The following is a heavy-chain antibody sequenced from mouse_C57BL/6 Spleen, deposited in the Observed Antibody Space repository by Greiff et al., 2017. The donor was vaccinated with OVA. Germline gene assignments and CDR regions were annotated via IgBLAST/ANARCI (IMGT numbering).Heavy chain of an antibody. J-gene: IGHJ3*01. V-gene: IGHV1-53*01. Sequence: QVQLQQPGTELVKPGASVKLSCKASGYTFTSYWMHWVKQRPGQGLEWIGNINPSNGGTNYNEKFKSKAILTADKSSSTAYMELRSLTSEDSAVYYCTRQGTPMGEFAYWGQGTLVTVSA. CDR2: INPSNGGT. CDR3: TRQGTPMGEFAY. D-gene: IGHD1-1*02. CDR1: GYTFTSYW.